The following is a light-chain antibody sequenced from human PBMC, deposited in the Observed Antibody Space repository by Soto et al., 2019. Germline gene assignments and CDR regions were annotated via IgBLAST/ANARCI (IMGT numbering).Light chain of an antibody. CDR3: QVWDSSTDHAV. V-gene: IGLV3-21*02. Sequence: SYELTQPPSVSVAPGQTARITCGENNIGSKSVHWYKQKAGQAPVLVIYGGSDRPSGIPERFSGSNSGNTATLTISRVEAGDEADYYCQVWDSSTDHAVFGGGTQLT. J-gene: IGLJ7*01. CDR1: NIGSKS. CDR2: GGS.